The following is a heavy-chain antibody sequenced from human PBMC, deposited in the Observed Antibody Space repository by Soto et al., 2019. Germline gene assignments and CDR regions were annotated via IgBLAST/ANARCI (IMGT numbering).Heavy chain of an antibody. CDR3: ARLGHHLGYCSTSSCYHPPGDDY. J-gene: IGHJ4*02. CDR2: VYYSGST. CDR1: GGSITSGDYY. Sequence: QVQLQESGPGLVKPSQTLSLTCTVSGGSITSGDYYWSWIRQPPGKGLEWIGYVYYSGSTYYNPSLKSRVTISVDTSKNQFSLKVSYMTAADTAVYYCARLGHHLGYCSTSSCYHPPGDDYWGQGTLVTVSS. D-gene: IGHD2-2*01. V-gene: IGHV4-30-4*01.